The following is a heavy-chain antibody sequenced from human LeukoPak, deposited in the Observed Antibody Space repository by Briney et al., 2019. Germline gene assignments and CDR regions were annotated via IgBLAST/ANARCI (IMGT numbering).Heavy chain of an antibody. D-gene: IGHD6-13*01. Sequence: GGSLRLSCAASGFNFTNYAMSWVRQAPAKGLEWVSALSGRSSNTYYADSVKGRFTISRDNSKNTLYLQMNGLRAEETAVYYCAKDSRGGPDYLAAAGYYYGMDVWGQGTTVTVSS. CDR1: GFNFTNYA. V-gene: IGHV3-23*01. J-gene: IGHJ6*02. CDR3: AKDSRGGPDYLAAAGYYYGMDV. CDR2: LSGRSSNT.